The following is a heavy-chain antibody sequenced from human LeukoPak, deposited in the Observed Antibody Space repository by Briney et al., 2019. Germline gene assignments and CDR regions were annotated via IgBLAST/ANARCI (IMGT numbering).Heavy chain of an antibody. Sequence: GVSVNVSCKASGYTFTSYYMHWVRQAPGQGLEWMGIINPSGGSTSYAQKFQGRVTMTRDTSTSTVYMELSSLRSEDTAVYYCARSGRRQYGMDVWGQGTTVTVSS. V-gene: IGHV1-46*01. D-gene: IGHD6-25*01. CDR2: INPSGGST. J-gene: IGHJ6*02. CDR1: GYTFTSYY. CDR3: ARSGRRQYGMDV.